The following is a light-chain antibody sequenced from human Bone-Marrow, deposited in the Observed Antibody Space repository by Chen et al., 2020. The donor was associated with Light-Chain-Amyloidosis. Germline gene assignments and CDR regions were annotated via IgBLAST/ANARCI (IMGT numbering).Light chain of an antibody. CDR2: DVS. CDR1: SSDAGGYNY. CDR3: SSYTSSSTPVV. Sequence: SALTQPASVSGSPGPSITISCTGTSSDAGGYNYVSWYQQHPGKAPKLMIYDVSNRPSGVSNSFSGSKSGNTASLTISGLQAEDEADFYCSSYTSSSTPVVFGGGTKLTVL. V-gene: IGLV2-14*01. J-gene: IGLJ2*01.